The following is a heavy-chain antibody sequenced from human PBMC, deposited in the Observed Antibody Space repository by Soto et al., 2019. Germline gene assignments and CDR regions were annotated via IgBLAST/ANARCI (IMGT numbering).Heavy chain of an antibody. CDR2: INCNNGGA. V-gene: IGHV1-2*02. D-gene: IGHD1-1*01. Sequence: QVQLVQSGPEVKKPGASVKVSCKTSGYPFVDYHIHWVRQAPGQGLEFIGWINCNNGGAGSAQHFNGRVTVTRDTSLATVDMELTNLTPDDTDVYYCARDGGSEPLQPSDNGLDTWGQGTLVSVSS. CDR1: GYPFVDYH. CDR3: ARDGGSEPLQPSDNGLDT. J-gene: IGHJ5*02.